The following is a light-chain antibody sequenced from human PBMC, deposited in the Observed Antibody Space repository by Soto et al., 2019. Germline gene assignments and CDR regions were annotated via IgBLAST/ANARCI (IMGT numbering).Light chain of an antibody. CDR2: EAS. CDR3: SSYTGSSTLV. J-gene: IGLJ1*01. Sequence: QSALTQPASVSGSPGQSITISCTGTSSDLGDYDYVSWYLQHPGKVPKLMIYEASNRPSGVSNRFSGSKSGNTASLTISGLKAEDEADYYCSSYTGSSTLVFGTGTKVTVL. CDR1: SSDLGDYDY. V-gene: IGLV2-14*01.